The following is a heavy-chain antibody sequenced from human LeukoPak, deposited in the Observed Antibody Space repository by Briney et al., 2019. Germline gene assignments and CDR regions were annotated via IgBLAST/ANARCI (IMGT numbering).Heavy chain of an antibody. J-gene: IGHJ4*02. D-gene: IGHD3-22*01. CDR2: ISGHVGST. V-gene: IGHV3-23*01. CDR1: GFTFSNSA. CDR3: AGANYYDTSGFDY. Sequence: GGSLRLTCAGSGFTFSNSAMSWVRQVPGKGLEWVSSISGHVGSTYYADSVKGRFTISRDNAKNSLYLQMNSLRAEDTAVYYCAGANYYDTSGFDYWGQGTLVTVSS.